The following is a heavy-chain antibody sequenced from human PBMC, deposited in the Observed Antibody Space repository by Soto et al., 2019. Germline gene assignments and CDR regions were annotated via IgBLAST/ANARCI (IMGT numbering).Heavy chain of an antibody. J-gene: IGHJ4*02. Sequence: PGGSLRLSCAASGFTFSSYAMSWVRQAPGKGLEWVSAISGSGGSTYYADSVEGRFTISRDNSKNTLYLQMNSLRAEDTAVYYCAKAGLLRFLEWLFDYWGQGTLVTVSS. CDR1: GFTFSSYA. D-gene: IGHD3-3*01. V-gene: IGHV3-23*01. CDR2: ISGSGGST. CDR3: AKAGLLRFLEWLFDY.